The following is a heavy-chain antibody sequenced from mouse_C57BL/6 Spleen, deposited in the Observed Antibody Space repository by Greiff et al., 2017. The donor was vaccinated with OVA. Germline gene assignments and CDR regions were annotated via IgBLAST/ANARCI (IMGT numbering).Heavy chain of an antibody. Sequence: VKLQESGAELVKPGASVKLSCKASGYTFTSYWMHWVKQRPGQGLEWIGMIHPNSGSTNYNEKFKSKATLTVDKSSSTAYMQLSSLTSEDSAVYYCAREGNYDYDGTAWFAYWGQGTLVTVSA. CDR3: AREGNYDYDGTAWFAY. D-gene: IGHD2-4*01. V-gene: IGHV1-64*01. J-gene: IGHJ3*01. CDR1: GYTFTSYW. CDR2: IHPNSGST.